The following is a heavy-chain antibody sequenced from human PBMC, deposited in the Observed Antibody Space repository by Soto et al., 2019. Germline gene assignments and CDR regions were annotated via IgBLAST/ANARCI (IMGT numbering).Heavy chain of an antibody. Sequence: VVSLIVWWVCSGVKSIDYPLSWVRPAQGQGLEWVANINRRGTSTNYVDSVRGRFSISRDNPKNSLFLEMNSLRVEDTAVYYCARDSDCHSTSCFFPPHVWGQGTTVNVSS. D-gene: IGHD2-2*01. CDR3: ARDSDCHSTSCFFPPHV. CDR2: INRRGTST. V-gene: IGHV3-7*01. CDR1: GVKSIDYP. J-gene: IGHJ6*01.